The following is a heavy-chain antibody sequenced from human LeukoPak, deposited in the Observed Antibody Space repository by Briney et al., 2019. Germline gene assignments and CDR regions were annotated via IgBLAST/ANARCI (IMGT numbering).Heavy chain of an antibody. CDR2: IYYSGST. J-gene: IGHJ6*03. CDR3: ARVYDSGSQAYFYYMDV. V-gene: IGHV4-59*01. D-gene: IGHD3-10*01. CDR1: GGSISSYY. Sequence: SETLSLTCTVSGGSISSYYWSWIRQPPGKGLEWIGYIYYSGSTNYNPSLKSRVTMSVDTSKNQFSLKVNSVTAADTAVYYCARVYDSGSQAYFYYMDVWGKGTTVTISS.